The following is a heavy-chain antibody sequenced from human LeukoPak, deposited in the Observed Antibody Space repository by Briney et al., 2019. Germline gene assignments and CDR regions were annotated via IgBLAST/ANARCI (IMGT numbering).Heavy chain of an antibody. V-gene: IGHV4-34*01. J-gene: IGHJ4*02. D-gene: IGHD5-18*01. CDR2: INHSGST. CDR3: AREGVDTPMD. CDR1: GFTFSSYS. Sequence: GSLRLSCAASGFTFSSYSMNWIRQPPGKGLEWIGEINHSGSTNYNPSLKSRVTISVDTSKNQFSLKLSSVTAADTAVYYCAREGVDTPMDWGQGTLVTVSS.